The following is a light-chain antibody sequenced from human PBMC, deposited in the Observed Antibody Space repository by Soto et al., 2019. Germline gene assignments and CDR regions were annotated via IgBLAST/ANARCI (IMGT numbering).Light chain of an antibody. J-gene: IGKJ4*01. CDR1: QSVSSY. CDR3: QQRSDWPST. CDR2: DAS. V-gene: IGKV3-11*01. Sequence: EIVLTQSPATLSLSPGERATLSCRASQSVSSYLAWYQQKPGQAPRLLIYDASNRATGIPARFSGSGSGTALTLTISSLEPDDFAVYYCQQRSDWPSTFGGGTKVQIK.